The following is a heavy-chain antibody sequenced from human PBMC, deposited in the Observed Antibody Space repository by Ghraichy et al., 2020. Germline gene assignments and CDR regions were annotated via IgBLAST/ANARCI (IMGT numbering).Heavy chain of an antibody. J-gene: IGHJ5*02. CDR2: ISTDGSRT. CDR3: ARDPYCSSTNCYTASWFDP. Sequence: GASLRLSCAASGFTFSSYWMHWVRQAPGKGLVWVSSISTDGSRTSYADSAKGRFTISRDNAKNTLYLQMNSLRAEDTAVYYCARDPYCSSTNCYTASWFDPWGLGTLVTVSS. CDR1: GFTFSSYW. D-gene: IGHD2-2*02. V-gene: IGHV3-74*01.